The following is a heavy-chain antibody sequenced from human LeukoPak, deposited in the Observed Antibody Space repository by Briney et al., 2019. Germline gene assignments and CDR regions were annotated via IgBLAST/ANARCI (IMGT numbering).Heavy chain of an antibody. Sequence: GGPLRLSCTASEFTVSRNYMLWVRQAPGKGLEWVSLIFSNGDTHYPDSVKGRFTISRDTSKNTVSLQMNSLRVEDTAMYYCTREQINYWGQGTLVTVSS. J-gene: IGHJ4*02. CDR1: EFTVSRNY. CDR2: IFSNGDT. CDR3: TREQINY. V-gene: IGHV3-53*01.